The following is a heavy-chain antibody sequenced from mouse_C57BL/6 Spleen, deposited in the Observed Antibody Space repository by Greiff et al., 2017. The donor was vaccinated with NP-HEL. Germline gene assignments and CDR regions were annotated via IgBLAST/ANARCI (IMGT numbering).Heavy chain of an antibody. D-gene: IGHD2-2*01. Sequence: EVQLQQSGAELVRPGASVKLSCTASGFNIKDDYMHWVKQRPEQGLEWIGWIDPENGDTEYASKFQGKATITADTSSNTAYLQLSSLTSEDTAVYYCTPEGSTMVTKFAYWGQGTLVTVSA. CDR1: GFNIKDDY. CDR2: IDPENGDT. J-gene: IGHJ3*01. V-gene: IGHV14-4*01. CDR3: TPEGSTMVTKFAY.